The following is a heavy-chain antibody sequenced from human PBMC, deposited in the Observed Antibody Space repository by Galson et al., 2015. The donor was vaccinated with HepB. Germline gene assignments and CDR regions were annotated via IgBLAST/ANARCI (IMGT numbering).Heavy chain of an antibody. CDR2: ISSNGGST. D-gene: IGHD6-19*01. J-gene: IGHJ4*02. CDR3: ARRGIAVAGFDY. Sequence: SLRLSCAASGFTFSSYAMHWVRQAPGKGLEYVSAISSNGGSTYYANSVKGRFTISRDNSKNTLYLQMGSLRAEDMAVYYCARRGIAVAGFDYWGQGTLVTVSS. V-gene: IGHV3-64*01. CDR1: GFTFSSYA.